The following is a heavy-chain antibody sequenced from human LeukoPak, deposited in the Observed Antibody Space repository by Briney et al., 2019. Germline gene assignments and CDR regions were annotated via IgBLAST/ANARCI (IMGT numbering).Heavy chain of an antibody. CDR3: ARDPRAIAVAGTGAY. D-gene: IGHD6-19*01. J-gene: IGHJ4*02. CDR2: MNPNSGNT. CDR1: GYTFTSYD. Sequence: GASVNVYCKASGYTFTSYDINWVRQATGQGLEWMGWMNPNSGNTGYAQKFQGRVTMTRNTYISTVYMVLSSLRSDDTAVYYCARDPRAIAVAGTGAYWGQGTLVTVSS. V-gene: IGHV1-8*01.